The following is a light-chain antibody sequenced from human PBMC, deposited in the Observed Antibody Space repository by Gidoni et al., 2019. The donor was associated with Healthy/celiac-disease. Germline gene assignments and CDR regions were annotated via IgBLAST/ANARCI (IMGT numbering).Light chain of an antibody. Sequence: SYVLTQPPSVSVAPGKPARITCGGNKIGSKSVHWYQQKPGQAPVLVIYYDSDRPSGIPERFSGSNSGNTATLTIRRVEAGDEADYYCQVWDSSSDHVVFGGGTKLTVL. J-gene: IGLJ2*01. CDR2: YDS. CDR1: KIGSKS. V-gene: IGLV3-21*04. CDR3: QVWDSSSDHVV.